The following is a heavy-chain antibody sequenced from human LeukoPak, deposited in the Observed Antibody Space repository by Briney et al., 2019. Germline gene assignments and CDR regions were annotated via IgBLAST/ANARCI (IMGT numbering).Heavy chain of an antibody. Sequence: PGGSLSLSCAASGFTFSNYAIYWVRQAPGKGLEWVSAISGRGDNTYYADSVKGRFTISRDNSKNTLSLQMNSLRAEDTAVYYCAKEDYDSSGFAFDCWGQGTLVTVSS. J-gene: IGHJ4*02. CDR2: ISGRGDNT. CDR1: GFTFSNYA. CDR3: AKEDYDSSGFAFDC. D-gene: IGHD3-22*01. V-gene: IGHV3-23*01.